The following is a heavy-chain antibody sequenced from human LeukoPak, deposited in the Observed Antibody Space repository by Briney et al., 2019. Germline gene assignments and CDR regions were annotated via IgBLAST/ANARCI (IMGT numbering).Heavy chain of an antibody. V-gene: IGHV3-30-3*01. CDR1: GFTFRSYA. Sequence: GGSLGLSCAASGFTFRSYAMHWVRQAPGKGLVWVAVISYDGSNKYYEDSVTGRFTISRDNSKNTLYLQMNSLRAEDTAVYYCARDGGLLWFGELLYERGTYYYGMDVWGQGTTVTVSS. J-gene: IGHJ6*02. CDR2: ISYDGSNK. D-gene: IGHD3-10*01. CDR3: ARDGGLLWFGELLYERGTYYYGMDV.